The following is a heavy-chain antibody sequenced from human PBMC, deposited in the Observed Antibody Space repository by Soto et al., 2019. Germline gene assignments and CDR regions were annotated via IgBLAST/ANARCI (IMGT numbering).Heavy chain of an antibody. CDR2: IYSRGNT. J-gene: IGHJ4*02. D-gene: IGHD3-10*01. V-gene: IGHV4-31*03. CDR3: ARARPGSSFVLEL. CDR1: GGSINVGLYY. Sequence: QVQLQEPGPGRVNPSQTLSLTCTVSGGSINVGLYYWTWIRQHPEKGLEWSVYIYSRGNTYYTPSLKSSVDKAADSSQNQFSLRVNSVTAADTAVYYSARARPGSSFVLELWGRGTLVTVSS.